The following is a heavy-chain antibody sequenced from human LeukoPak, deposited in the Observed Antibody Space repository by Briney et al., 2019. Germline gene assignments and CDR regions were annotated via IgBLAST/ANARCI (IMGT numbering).Heavy chain of an antibody. D-gene: IGHD3-22*01. V-gene: IGHV4-4*07. Sequence: SETLSLTCAVSGGSISSYYWSWIRQPAGKGLEWIGRIYTSGSTNYNPSLKSRVTMSVDTSKNQFSLKLSSVTAADTAVYYCAREDSSGYYEPFDYWGQGTLVTVST. J-gene: IGHJ4*02. CDR3: AREDSSGYYEPFDY. CDR1: GGSISSYY. CDR2: IYTSGST.